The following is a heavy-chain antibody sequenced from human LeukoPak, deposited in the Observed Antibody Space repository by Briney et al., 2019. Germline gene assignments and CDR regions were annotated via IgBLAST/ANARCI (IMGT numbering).Heavy chain of an antibody. D-gene: IGHD3-22*01. J-gene: IGHJ6*02. CDR2: INPNSGGT. CDR1: GYTFTGYY. CDR3: ARDCLDSGCYYYGMDV. Sequence: ASVKVSCKASGYTFTGYYMHWVRQAPGQGLEWMGWINPNSGGTNYAQKFQGRVTMTRDTSISTAYMELSRLRSGDTAVYYCARDCLDSGCYYYGMDVWGQGTTVTVSS. V-gene: IGHV1-2*02.